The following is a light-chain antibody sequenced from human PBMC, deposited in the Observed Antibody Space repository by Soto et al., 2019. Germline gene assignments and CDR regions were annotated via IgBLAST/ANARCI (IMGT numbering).Light chain of an antibody. CDR3: SSYTSSSTLGV. CDR1: SSDVGGYNY. V-gene: IGLV2-14*01. J-gene: IGLJ1*01. Sequence: QSALTQPASVSGSPGQSITISFTGTSSDVGGYNYVSWYQQHPGKAPKLMIYYVSNRPSGVSNRFSGSKSGNTASLTISGLQAEDEADYYCSSYTSSSTLGVFGTGTKLTVL. CDR2: YVS.